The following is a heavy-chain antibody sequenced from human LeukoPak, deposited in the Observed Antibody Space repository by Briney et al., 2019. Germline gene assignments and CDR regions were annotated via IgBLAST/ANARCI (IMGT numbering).Heavy chain of an antibody. Sequence: ARSLRLSCAASGFTFSSYAMHWVRQAPGKGLEWMGVISYDGSNKYYADSVKGRFTISRDNSKNTLYLQMNSLRAEDTAVYYCARGRYGSESKRGMDLWPKEPTDSVFS. D-gene: IGHD3-10*01. CDR1: GFTFSSYA. V-gene: IGHV3-30*04. CDR2: ISYDGSNK. J-gene: IGHJ6*04. CDR3: ARGRYGSESKRGMDL.